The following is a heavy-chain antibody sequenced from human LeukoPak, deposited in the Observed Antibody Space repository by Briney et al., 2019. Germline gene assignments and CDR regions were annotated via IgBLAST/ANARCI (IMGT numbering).Heavy chain of an antibody. CDR2: IYSGGST. J-gene: IGHJ5*02. Sequence: GGSLRLSCAASGFTVSSNYMGWVRQAPGKGLEWVSVIYSGGSTYYADSVKGRFTISRDNAKNSLYLQMNSLRAEDTAVYYCARSAFISTGIAAFDQGFDPWGQGTLVTVSS. V-gene: IGHV3-66*01. CDR3: ARSAFISTGIAAFDQGFDP. CDR1: GFTVSSNY. D-gene: IGHD6-25*01.